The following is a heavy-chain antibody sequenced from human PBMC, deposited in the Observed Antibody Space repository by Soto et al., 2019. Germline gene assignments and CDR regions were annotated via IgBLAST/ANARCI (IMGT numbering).Heavy chain of an antibody. J-gene: IGHJ6*02. CDR1: GGTFSSYA. CDR3: ARANLTNGSGGSCYPYYSYYYGMDV. V-gene: IGHV1-69*13. CDR2: IIPIFGTA. D-gene: IGHD2-15*01. Sequence: GASVKVSCKASGGTFSSYAISWVRQAPGQGLEWMGGIIPIFGTANYAQKFQGRVTITADESTSTAYMELSSLRYEDTAVNYCARANLTNGSGGSCYPYYSYYYGMDVWGQGTTVTVSS.